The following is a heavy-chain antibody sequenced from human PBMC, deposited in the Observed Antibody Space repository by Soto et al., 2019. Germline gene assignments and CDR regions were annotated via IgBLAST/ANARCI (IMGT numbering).Heavy chain of an antibody. D-gene: IGHD2-15*01. CDR3: AKDRGTVVTNYFDY. Sequence: GGSLRLSCAASGFTFSSYGMHWVRQAPGKGLEWVAVISYDGSNKYYADSVKGRFTISRDNSKNTLYLQMNSLRAEDTAVYYCAKDRGTVVTNYFDYWGQGTLVTVSS. CDR1: GFTFSSYG. V-gene: IGHV3-30*18. CDR2: ISYDGSNK. J-gene: IGHJ4*02.